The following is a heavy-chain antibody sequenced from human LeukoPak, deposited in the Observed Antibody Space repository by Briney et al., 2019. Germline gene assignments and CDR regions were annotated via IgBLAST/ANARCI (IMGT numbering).Heavy chain of an antibody. CDR3: AKDWSHVEMATTYFDY. V-gene: IGHV3-23*01. J-gene: IGHJ4*02. Sequence: QAGGSLRLSCAASGFTFSSYAMSWVRQAPGKGVEWVSAISGSGGSTYYADSVKGRFTISRDNSKNTLYLQMNSLRAEDTAVYYCAKDWSHVEMATTYFDYWGQGTLVTVSS. CDR2: ISGSGGST. CDR1: GFTFSSYA. D-gene: IGHD5-24*01.